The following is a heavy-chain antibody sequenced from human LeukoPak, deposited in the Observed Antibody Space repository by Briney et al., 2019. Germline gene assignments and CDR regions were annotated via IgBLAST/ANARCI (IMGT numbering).Heavy chain of an antibody. D-gene: IGHD3-3*01. J-gene: IGHJ4*02. V-gene: IGHV4-4*07. Sequence: PSETLSLTCTVSGGSTSSYYRSWIRQPAGKGLEWIGRIYTSGSTNYNPSLKSRVTISVDTSKNQFSLKLSSVTAADTAVYYCASNDFWSGYSLDYWGQGTLVTVSS. CDR1: GGSTSSYY. CDR3: ASNDFWSGYSLDY. CDR2: IYTSGST.